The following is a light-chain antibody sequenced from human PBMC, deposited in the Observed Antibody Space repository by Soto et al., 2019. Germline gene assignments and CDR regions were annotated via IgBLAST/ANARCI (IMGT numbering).Light chain of an antibody. CDR1: QGIGTW. CDR3: QQTNSFPIT. J-gene: IGKJ5*01. CDR2: GAT. Sequence: DVQVTQSPSFVSASVGDRVTITCRASQGIGTWLAWYQQKPGQAPNLLIYGATNLQDGVPSRFSGSGLGTHFTLTIFSLQPEDSASYSCQQTNSFPITFGQGTRLE. V-gene: IGKV1D-12*01.